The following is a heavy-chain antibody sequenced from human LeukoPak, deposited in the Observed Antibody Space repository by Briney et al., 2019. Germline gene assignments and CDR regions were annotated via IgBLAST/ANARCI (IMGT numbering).Heavy chain of an antibody. Sequence: GGSLRLSCTASGFTFDDFSIHLVRQTPGKGLEWVSYISSSSSTIYYADSEKSRFTISRENAKNSLYLQMNSLRAEDTAVYYCAGGSDYWGQGTLVAVSS. J-gene: IGHJ4*02. D-gene: IGHD3-16*01. V-gene: IGHV3-48*04. CDR3: AGGSDY. CDR2: ISSSSSTI. CDR1: GFTFDDFS.